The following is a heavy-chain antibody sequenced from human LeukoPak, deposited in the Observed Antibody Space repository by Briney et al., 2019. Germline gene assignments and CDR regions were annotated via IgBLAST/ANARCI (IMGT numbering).Heavy chain of an antibody. CDR2: IYYSGST. CDR3: ARVRVWFDP. J-gene: IGHJ5*02. CDR1: GGSINSGNYY. V-gene: IGHV4-30-4*01. Sequence: PSETLSLTCTVSGGSINSGNYYWSWIRQPPGKGLEWIGLIYYSGSTYYNPSLKSRVTISLDTSKNQFSLNLRSVTAADTAVYYCARVRVWFDPWGQGTLVTVSS.